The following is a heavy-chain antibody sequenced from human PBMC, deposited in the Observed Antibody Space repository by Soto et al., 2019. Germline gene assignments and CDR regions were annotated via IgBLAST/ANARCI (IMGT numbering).Heavy chain of an antibody. V-gene: IGHV1-18*04. D-gene: IGHD3-22*01. CDR2: ISAYNGNT. Sequence: QVQLVQSGAEVKKPGASVKVSCKASGYTFTSYGISWVRQAPGQGLEWMGWISAYNGNTNYAQKLQGRVTMTTDTSTSTAYMELRSLRSDDTAVYYCARSEAYDSSGYYYPLAEYFQHRGQGTLVTVSS. CDR3: ARSEAYDSSGYYYPLAEYFQH. J-gene: IGHJ1*01. CDR1: GYTFTSYG.